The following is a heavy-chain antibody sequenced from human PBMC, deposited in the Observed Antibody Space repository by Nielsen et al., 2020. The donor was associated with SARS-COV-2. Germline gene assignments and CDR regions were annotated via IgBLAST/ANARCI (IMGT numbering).Heavy chain of an antibody. Sequence: ASVKVSCKASGYPFTSYGMNWVRQAPGQGLEWMGWINTNTGNPTYAQGFTGRFVFSSDTSVSTASLQISTLRAEDTAVYYCARENSGPGGTASYGMDLWGQGTTVTVSS. D-gene: IGHD3-10*01. V-gene: IGHV7-4-1*02. J-gene: IGHJ6*02. CDR1: GYPFTSYG. CDR3: ARENSGPGGTASYGMDL. CDR2: INTNTGNP.